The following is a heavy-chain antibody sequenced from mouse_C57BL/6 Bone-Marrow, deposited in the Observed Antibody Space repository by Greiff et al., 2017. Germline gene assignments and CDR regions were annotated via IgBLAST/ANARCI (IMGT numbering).Heavy chain of an antibody. CDR2: IHPNSGST. J-gene: IGHJ2*01. D-gene: IGHD1-1*02. CDR1: GYTFTSYW. V-gene: IGHV1-64*01. Sequence: QVQLQQPGAELVKPGASVKLSCKASGYTFTSYWMHWVKQRPGQGLEWIGMIHPNSGSTNYNEKFKSKATMTVDKSSSTAYMLLVSLTSEDSAVYYCASSRVILCDYWGKGTTLTVSS. CDR3: ASSRVILCDY.